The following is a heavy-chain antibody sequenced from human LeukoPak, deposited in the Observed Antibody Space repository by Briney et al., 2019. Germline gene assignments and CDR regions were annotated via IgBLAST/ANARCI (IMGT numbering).Heavy chain of an antibody. CDR2: ISYDGSNK. V-gene: IGHV3-30-3*01. Sequence: GGSLRLSCAASGFTFSIYPMHWVRQAPGKGLEWVAVISYDGSNKYYADSVKGRFTISRDNSKNTLYLQMNSLRAEDTAVYYCGRVAAAGRHIDYWGQGTLVTVSS. CDR3: GRVAAAGRHIDY. J-gene: IGHJ4*02. D-gene: IGHD6-13*01. CDR1: GFTFSIYP.